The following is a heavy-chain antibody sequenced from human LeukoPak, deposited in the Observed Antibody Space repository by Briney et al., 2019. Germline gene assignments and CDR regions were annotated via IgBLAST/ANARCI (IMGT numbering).Heavy chain of an antibody. V-gene: IGHV3-30*02. Sequence: GGSLRLSCAASGFTLSNYAMTWVRQAPGKGLEWVAFIRFDGSDKYYADSVKGRFTISRDNAKNTLYVQMNSLIPEDTAVYYCAKGPDYGDLDYWGQGTLVTVSS. CDR1: GFTLSNYA. J-gene: IGHJ4*02. CDR3: AKGPDYGDLDY. D-gene: IGHD4-17*01. CDR2: IRFDGSDK.